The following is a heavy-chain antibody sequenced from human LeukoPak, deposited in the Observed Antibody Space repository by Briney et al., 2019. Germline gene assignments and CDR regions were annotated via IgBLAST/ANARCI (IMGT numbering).Heavy chain of an antibody. CDR1: GYTFTSYG. D-gene: IGHD3-3*01. CDR2: ISAYNGNT. Sequence: ASVKVSCKASGYTFTSYGISWVRQAPGQGLEWMGWISAYNGNTNYAQKLHGRVTMTTDTSTSTAYMELRSLRSDDTAVYYCARDHDPSYYDFWSGYLGGYWGQGTLVTVPS. CDR3: ARDHDPSYYDFWSGYLGGY. J-gene: IGHJ4*02. V-gene: IGHV1-18*01.